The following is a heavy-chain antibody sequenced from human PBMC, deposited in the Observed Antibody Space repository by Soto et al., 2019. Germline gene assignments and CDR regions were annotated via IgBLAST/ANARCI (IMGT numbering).Heavy chain of an antibody. CDR1: GGSISSSSYY. D-gene: IGHD7-27*01. V-gene: IGHV4-39*01. CDR2: IYYSGST. J-gene: IGHJ4*02. Sequence: SETLSLTCTVSGGSISSSSYYWGWIRQPPGKGLEWIGSIYYSGSTYYNPSLKSRVTISVDTSKNQFSLKLSSVTAADTAVYYCARLSKLTGDYWGQGTLVTVSS. CDR3: ARLSKLTGDY.